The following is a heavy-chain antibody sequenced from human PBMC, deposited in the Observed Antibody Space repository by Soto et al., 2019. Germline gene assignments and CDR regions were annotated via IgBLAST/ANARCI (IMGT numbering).Heavy chain of an antibody. J-gene: IGHJ6*02. V-gene: IGHV1-3*01. CDR2: INAGNGNT. Sequence: ASVKVSCKASGYSFTSYAIYWVRRAPGQRLEWMGWINAGNGNTKYSQKLQGRVTFTGDTSASTAHMELSSLRSEDTAVYFCARGVENIVVVLDVFGYYGMDVWG. CDR1: GYSFTSYA. CDR3: ARGVENIVVVLDVFGYYGMDV. D-gene: IGHD2-2*01.